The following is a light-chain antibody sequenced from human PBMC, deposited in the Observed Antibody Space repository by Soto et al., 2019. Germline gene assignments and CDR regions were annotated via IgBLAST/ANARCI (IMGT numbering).Light chain of an antibody. CDR3: MQGTHWPVT. V-gene: IGKV2-30*01. CDR2: KVS. J-gene: IGKJ2*01. Sequence: DVVMTQSPLSLPVTLGQPASISCRSSHSLVYSDGNTYLNWFQQRPGQSPRRLISKVSNRDSGVPDRFSGCGSGTDFTLKISRVEADDVRVYYCMQGTHWPVTFGQGTKLEIK. CDR1: HSLVYSDGNTY.